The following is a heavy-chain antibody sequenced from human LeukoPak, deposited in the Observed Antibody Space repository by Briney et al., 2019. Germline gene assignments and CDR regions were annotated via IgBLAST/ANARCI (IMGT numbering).Heavy chain of an antibody. Sequence: ASAKVSCKASGGTFSSYAIGWVRQAPGQGLEWMGGIIPIFGTANYAQKFQGRVTITAYESTSTAYMELSSLRSEDTPVYYCARGAPTVGYYYCYYMDVWGKGTTVTVSS. CDR2: IIPIFGTA. V-gene: IGHV1-69*13. J-gene: IGHJ6*03. CDR3: ARGAPTVGYYYCYYMDV. CDR1: GGTFSSYA.